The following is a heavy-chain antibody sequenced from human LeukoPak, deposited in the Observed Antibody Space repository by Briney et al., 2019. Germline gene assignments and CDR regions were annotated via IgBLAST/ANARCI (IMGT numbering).Heavy chain of an antibody. CDR2: IKQDGSEK. Sequence: PGGSLRLSCAASGFTFSSYWMSWLRQAPGKGLEWVANIKQDGSEKYYVDSVKGRFTISRDNAKNSLYLQMNSLRAEDTAVYYCASGVRAAAQIFDYWGQGTLVTVSS. J-gene: IGHJ4*02. CDR1: GFTFSSYW. D-gene: IGHD6-13*01. CDR3: ASGVRAAAQIFDY. V-gene: IGHV3-7*01.